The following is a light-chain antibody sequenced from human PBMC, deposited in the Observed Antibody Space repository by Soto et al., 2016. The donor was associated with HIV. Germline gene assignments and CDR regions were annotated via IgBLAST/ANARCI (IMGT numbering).Light chain of an antibody. CDR1: KLGDKY. J-gene: IGLJ2*01. V-gene: IGLV3-1*01. Sequence: SYEPTQSPSVSVSPGQTASITCSGNKLGDKYACWYQQKPGQSPVLVIYQDDKRPSGIPERFSGSNSGNTATLTISGTQTMDEADYYCQAWDSGTAVFGGGTKLTVL. CDR3: QAWDSGTAV. CDR2: QDD.